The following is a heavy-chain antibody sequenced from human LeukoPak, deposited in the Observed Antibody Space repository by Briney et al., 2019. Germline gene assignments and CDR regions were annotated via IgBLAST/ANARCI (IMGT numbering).Heavy chain of an antibody. D-gene: IGHD3-10*01. CDR2: ISGSGGST. CDR1: GFTFSSYA. Sequence: GGSLRLSCAASGFTFSSYAMSWVRQAPGKGLEWVSAISGSGGSTYYADSVKGRFTISRDNSKNTLYLQMNSLRAEDTAVYYCAKDHGSGSYNYYCGMDVWGQGTTVTVSS. J-gene: IGHJ6*02. V-gene: IGHV3-23*01. CDR3: AKDHGSGSYNYYCGMDV.